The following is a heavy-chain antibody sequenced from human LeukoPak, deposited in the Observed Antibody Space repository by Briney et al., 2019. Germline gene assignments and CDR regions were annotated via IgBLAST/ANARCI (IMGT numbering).Heavy chain of an antibody. CDR1: GFSFNNYA. V-gene: IGHV3-30*04. Sequence: PAGKSLRLSCAASGFSFNNYAMYWVRQAPGKGLEWVAVISYDGSNKYYADSVKGRFTISRDNSKNKLYLQMNSLRAEDTAVYYCARLWFGELYPDYWGQGTLVTVSS. J-gene: IGHJ4*02. D-gene: IGHD3-10*01. CDR3: ARLWFGELYPDY. CDR2: ISYDGSNK.